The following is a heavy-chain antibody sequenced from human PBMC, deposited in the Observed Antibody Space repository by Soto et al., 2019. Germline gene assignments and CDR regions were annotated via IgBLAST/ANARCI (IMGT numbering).Heavy chain of an antibody. CDR3: ARHRQRRAFDI. Sequence: SETLSLTCTVSGGSISSYYWSWIRQPPGKGLEWIGSIYYSGSTYYNPSLKSRVTISVDTSKNQFSLKLSSVTAADTAVYYCARHRQRRAFDIWGQGTMVTVSS. J-gene: IGHJ3*02. D-gene: IGHD6-25*01. CDR1: GGSISSYY. CDR2: IYYSGST. V-gene: IGHV4-59*05.